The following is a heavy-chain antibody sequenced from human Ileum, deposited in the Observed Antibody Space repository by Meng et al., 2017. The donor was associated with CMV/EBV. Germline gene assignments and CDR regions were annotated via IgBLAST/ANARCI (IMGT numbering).Heavy chain of an antibody. D-gene: IGHD6-6*01. CDR1: GESVSTNNVA. V-gene: IGHV6-1*01. Sequence: QIQRQYPGSGIVKPLQTLSLTCVISGESVSTNNVAWNWIRQSPLRGLEWLGRTAYRSKWDYEYSVSVESRITISPDTSKNQFSLHLRSVTPEDTAIYYCARESELLRFDHWGQGTLVTVSS. J-gene: IGHJ4*02. CDR3: ARESELLRFDH. CDR2: TAYRSKWDY.